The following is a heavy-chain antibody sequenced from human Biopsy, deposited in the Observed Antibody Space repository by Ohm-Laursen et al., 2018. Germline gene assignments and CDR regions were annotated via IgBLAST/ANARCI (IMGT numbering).Heavy chain of an antibody. CDR1: GFTFSSHA. CDR3: ALAAAQTVTHFDY. D-gene: IGHD4-17*01. Sequence: SLRLSCAAAGFTFSSHAMAWVRQAPGKGLEWVSTISGNSDIIYDTDSVKGRFTISRDNSKNTLYLQMNSLRADDTAVYYCALAAAQTVTHFDYWGQGTLVTVSS. J-gene: IGHJ4*02. CDR2: ISGNSDII. V-gene: IGHV3-23*01.